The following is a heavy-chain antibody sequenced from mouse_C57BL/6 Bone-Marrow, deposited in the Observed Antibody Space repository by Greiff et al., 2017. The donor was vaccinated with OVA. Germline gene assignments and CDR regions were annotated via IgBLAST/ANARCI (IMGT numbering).Heavy chain of an antibody. Sequence: QVQLQQSGAELVKPGASVKMSCKASGYTFTSYWITWVKQRPGQGLEWIGDIYPGSGSTNYNEKFKSKATLTVDTSSSTAYMQLSSLTSEDSAVYYCARTSTVEAPFAYWGQGTLVTVSA. J-gene: IGHJ3*01. CDR3: ARTSTVEAPFAY. CDR2: IYPGSGST. CDR1: GYTFTSYW. V-gene: IGHV1-55*01. D-gene: IGHD1-1*01.